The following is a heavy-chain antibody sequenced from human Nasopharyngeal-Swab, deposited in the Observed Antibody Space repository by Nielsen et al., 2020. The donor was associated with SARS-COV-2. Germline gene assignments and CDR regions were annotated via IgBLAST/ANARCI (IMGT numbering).Heavy chain of an antibody. CDR3: AKQWLNHDNRFDP. J-gene: IGHJ5*02. D-gene: IGHD3-22*01. V-gene: IGHV6-1*01. CDR2: TYFRSRWFN. Sequence: LRLSCAISGDRVSSNSATWNWIRQSPSRGLEWLGRTYFRSRWFNDYAVSVKSRITIDPDTSKNQFSLQLNSVTPEDTAVYYCAKQWLNHDNRFDPWGQGTLVTVSS. CDR1: GDRVSSNSAT.